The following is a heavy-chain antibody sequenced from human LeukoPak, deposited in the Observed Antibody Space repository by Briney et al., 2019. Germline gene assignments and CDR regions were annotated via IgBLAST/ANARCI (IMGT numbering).Heavy chain of an antibody. Sequence: ASVKVSCKASGYTFTTYHIHWVRQAPGQGLEWRGVIKPSNGKTRYAPKFQDRVYMTRDSSTNTVYMELSSLTSEDTAVFYCARDQRLLGEDAAFFKAWFDPWGQGTLVTVSS. CDR2: IKPSNGKT. CDR3: ARDQRLLGEDAAFFKAWFDP. CDR1: GYTFTTYH. D-gene: IGHD1-1*01. J-gene: IGHJ5*02. V-gene: IGHV1-46*01.